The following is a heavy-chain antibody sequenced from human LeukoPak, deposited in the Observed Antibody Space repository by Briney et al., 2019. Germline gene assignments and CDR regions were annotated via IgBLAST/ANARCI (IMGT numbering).Heavy chain of an antibody. CDR2: IYYSGNT. CDR3: ARALAYRSSLRGTFDI. J-gene: IGHJ3*02. V-gene: IGHV4-59*02. CDR1: GGSVSNYF. D-gene: IGHD6-19*01. Sequence: PSETLSLTCTVSGGSVSNYFWSWIRHAPGKGLEYIGFIYYSGNTNYNPSFKSRVTISVDTSTKQFSLTLSSVTAADTAVSYCARALAYRSSLRGTFDIWGQGTKVTVSS.